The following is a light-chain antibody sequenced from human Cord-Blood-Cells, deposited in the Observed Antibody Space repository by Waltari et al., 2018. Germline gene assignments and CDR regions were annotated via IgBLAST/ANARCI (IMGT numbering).Light chain of an antibody. CDR1: HLGDKY. Sequence: SYELPQPPSVSVSPGQTASITCSGDHLGDKYACWYQQKPGQSPVLVIYQDSKRPSGIPERFSGSNSGNTATLTISGTQAMDEADYYCQAWDSISWVFGGGTKLTVL. J-gene: IGLJ3*02. CDR2: QDS. V-gene: IGLV3-1*01. CDR3: QAWDSISWV.